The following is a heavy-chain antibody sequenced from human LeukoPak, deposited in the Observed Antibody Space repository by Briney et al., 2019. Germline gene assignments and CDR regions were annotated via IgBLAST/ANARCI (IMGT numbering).Heavy chain of an antibody. D-gene: IGHD6-13*01. CDR1: GFTFDDYA. J-gene: IGHJ4*02. V-gene: IGHV3-9*01. CDR3: AKGSGGSSWYLDYFDY. CDR2: IRWNSGSI. Sequence: PGRSLRLSCAASGFTFDDYAMHWVRQAPGKGLEWVSGIRWNSGSIGYAESVKGRFTISRDNAKNSLYLQMDSLRAEDTALYYCAKGSGGSSWYLDYFDYWGQGTLVTVSS.